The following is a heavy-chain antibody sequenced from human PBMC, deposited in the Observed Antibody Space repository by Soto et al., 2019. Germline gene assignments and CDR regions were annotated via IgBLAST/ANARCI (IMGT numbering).Heavy chain of an antibody. D-gene: IGHD3-9*01. V-gene: IGHV1-24*01. J-gene: IGHJ4*02. CDR2: FDPEDGET. CDR3: ETGLTNYDILTGYLGPSDY. CDR1: GYTLTELS. Sequence: ASVKVSCKVSGYTLTELSMHWVRQAPGKGLEWMGGFDPEDGETIYAQKFQGRVTMTEDTSTDTAYMELSSLRSEDTAVYYCETGLTNYDILTGYLGPSDYWGQGTLVTVSS.